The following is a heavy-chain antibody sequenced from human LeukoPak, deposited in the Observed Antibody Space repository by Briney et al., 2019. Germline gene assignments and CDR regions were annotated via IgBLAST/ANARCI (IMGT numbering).Heavy chain of an antibody. Sequence: GGSLRLSCAASGFTFSNYAMHWVRQAPGKGLEWVAVISYDGSNKYYADSVKGRFTISRDNAKNSLYLQMNSLRAEDTAVYYCARDFVFGTPLTGDAFDIWGQGTMVTVSS. D-gene: IGHD3-3*01. CDR2: ISYDGSNK. CDR1: GFTFSNYA. V-gene: IGHV3-30*04. CDR3: ARDFVFGTPLTGDAFDI. J-gene: IGHJ3*02.